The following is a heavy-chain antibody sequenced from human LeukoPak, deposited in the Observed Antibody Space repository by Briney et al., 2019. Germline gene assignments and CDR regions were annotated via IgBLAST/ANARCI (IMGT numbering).Heavy chain of an antibody. CDR2: IYYSGST. V-gene: IGHV4-31*03. D-gene: IGHD3-3*01. J-gene: IGHJ6*02. CDR3: ARDYQEWSSGYGYYYYYGMDV. CDR1: GGSISSGGYY. Sequence: SETLSLTCTVSGGSISSGGYYWSWIRQHPGKGLEWIGYIYYSGSTYYNPSLKSRVTISVDTSKNQFSLKLSSVTAAGTAVYYCARDYQEWSSGYGYYYYYGMDVWGQGTTVTVSS.